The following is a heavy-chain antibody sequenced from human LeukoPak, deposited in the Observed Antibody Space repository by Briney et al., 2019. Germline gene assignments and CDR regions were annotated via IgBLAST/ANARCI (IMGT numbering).Heavy chain of an antibody. CDR2: ISHSGST. J-gene: IGHJ4*02. D-gene: IGHD3-22*01. CDR3: ARGGGSLTWYYDSSGYYGRAVDY. V-gene: IGHV4-34*01. CDR1: GGSISSYY. Sequence: PSETLSLTCTVSGGSISSYYWSWIRQPPGKGLEWIGEISHSGSTNYNPSLKSRVTISVDTSKNQFSLKLSSVTAADTAVYYCARGGGSLTWYYDSSGYYGRAVDYWGQGTLVTVSS.